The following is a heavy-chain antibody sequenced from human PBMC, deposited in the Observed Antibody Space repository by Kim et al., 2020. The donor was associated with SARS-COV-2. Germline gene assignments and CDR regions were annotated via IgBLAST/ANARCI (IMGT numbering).Heavy chain of an antibody. J-gene: IGHJ4*02. Sequence: GGSLRLSCAASGFTFDDYAMHWVRQAPGKGLEWVSGISWNSGSIGYADSVKGRFTISRDNAKNSLYLQMNSLRAEDTALYYCAKGSCSGGSCSVDYWGQG. D-gene: IGHD2-15*01. V-gene: IGHV3-9*01. CDR3: AKGSCSGGSCSVDY. CDR1: GFTFDDYA. CDR2: ISWNSGSI.